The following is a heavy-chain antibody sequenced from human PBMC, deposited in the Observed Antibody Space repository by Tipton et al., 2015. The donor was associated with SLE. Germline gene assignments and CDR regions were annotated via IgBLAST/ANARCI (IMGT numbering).Heavy chain of an antibody. CDR2: INWNGGST. Sequence: GSLRLSCAASGFTFDDYGMSWVRQAPGKGLEWVSGINWNGGSTGYADSVKGRFTISRDNAKNSLYLQMNSLRAEDTALYYCGRALFLRDYYYGMDVWGQGTTVTVSS. CDR1: GFTFDDYG. CDR3: GRALFLRDYYYGMDV. J-gene: IGHJ6*02. D-gene: IGHD3-3*01. V-gene: IGHV3-20*04.